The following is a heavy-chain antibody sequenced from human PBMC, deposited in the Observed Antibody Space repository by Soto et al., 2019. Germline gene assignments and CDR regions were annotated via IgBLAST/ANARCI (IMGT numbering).Heavy chain of an antibody. CDR3: ARGYRQSGYSSSWVFDY. V-gene: IGHV4-31*03. CDR1: GGSINSGGYY. J-gene: IGHJ4*02. D-gene: IGHD6-13*01. Sequence: QVQLRESGPGLVQPSQTLSLTCTVSGGSINSGGYYWTRIRQHPGKGLEWIGYMYYSGSTYYNPFLRSRVIISADPSENHFSLQLSSVTAADTAVYFCARGYRQSGYSSSWVFDYWGQGTLVNVSS. CDR2: MYYSGST.